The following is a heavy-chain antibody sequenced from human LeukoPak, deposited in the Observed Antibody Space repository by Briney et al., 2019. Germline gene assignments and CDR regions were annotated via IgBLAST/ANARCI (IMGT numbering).Heavy chain of an antibody. J-gene: IGHJ6*03. V-gene: IGHV4-4*07. CDR3: SRAPSSNCICSSTSCYNYYYMDV. CDR2: IYTSGST. D-gene: IGHD2-2*01. Sequence: SETLSLTCTVSGGSISSYYWSWIRQPAGKGLEWIGRIYTSGSTNYNPSLKSRVTMSVDTSKNQFSLKLSSVTAADTAVYYCSRAPSSNCICSSTSCYNYYYMDVWGKGTTVTVSS. CDR1: GGSISSYY.